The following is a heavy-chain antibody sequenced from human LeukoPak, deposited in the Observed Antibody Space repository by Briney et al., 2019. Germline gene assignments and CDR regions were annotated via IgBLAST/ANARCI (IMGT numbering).Heavy chain of an antibody. CDR3: AKLTIFRVPTLGSYCGMDV. J-gene: IGHJ6*02. D-gene: IGHD3-3*01. V-gene: IGHV3-23*01. CDR1: GFTFSSYA. Sequence: PGGSLRLSCAASGFTFSSYAMSWVRQAPGKGLEWVSAISGSGGSTYYADSVKGRFTISRDNSKNTLYLQMNSLRAEDTAVYYCAKLTIFRVPTLGSYCGMDVWGQGTTVTVSS. CDR2: ISGSGGST.